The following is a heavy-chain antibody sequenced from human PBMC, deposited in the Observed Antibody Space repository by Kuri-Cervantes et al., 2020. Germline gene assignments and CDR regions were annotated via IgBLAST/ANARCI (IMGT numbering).Heavy chain of an antibody. CDR3: ARVREQWLWGSYYFDY. D-gene: IGHD6-19*01. J-gene: IGHJ4*02. CDR2: IWYDGSNK. V-gene: IGHV3-33*08. CDR1: GFTFSSYS. Sequence: GGSLRLSCAASGFTFSSYSMNWVRQAPGKGLEWVAVIWYDGSNKYYADSVKGRFTISRDNSKNTLYLQMNSLRAEDTAVYYYARVREQWLWGSYYFDYWGQGTLVTVSS.